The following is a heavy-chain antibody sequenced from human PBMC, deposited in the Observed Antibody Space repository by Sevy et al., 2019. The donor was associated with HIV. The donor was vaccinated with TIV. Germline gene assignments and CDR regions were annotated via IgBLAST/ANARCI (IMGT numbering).Heavy chain of an antibody. Sequence: GGSLRLSCAASGFTFSSYGMHWVRQAPGKGLEWVAVISYDGSNKYYADSVKGRFTISRDNSKNTLYLQMNSLRAGDKAVYYCAKDRGGRGAAGLDYWGQGTLVTVSS. V-gene: IGHV3-30*18. J-gene: IGHJ4*02. CDR1: GFTFSSYG. CDR2: ISYDGSNK. D-gene: IGHD6-13*01. CDR3: AKDRGGRGAAGLDY.